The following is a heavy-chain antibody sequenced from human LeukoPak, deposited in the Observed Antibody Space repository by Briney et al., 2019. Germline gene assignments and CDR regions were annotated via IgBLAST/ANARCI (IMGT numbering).Heavy chain of an antibody. CDR2: INPNFGNT. CDR3: ARAHGLGAAGYYFDY. V-gene: IGHV1-2*02. CDR1: GYTFTGYY. D-gene: IGHD6-13*01. J-gene: IGHJ4*02. Sequence: ASVKVSCKASGYTFTGYYMHWVRQAPGQGLEWMGWINPNFGNTNYAQEFQGRVTVTRDTSISTAYMELSRLRSDDTAVYYCARAHGLGAAGYYFDYWGQGTLVTVSS.